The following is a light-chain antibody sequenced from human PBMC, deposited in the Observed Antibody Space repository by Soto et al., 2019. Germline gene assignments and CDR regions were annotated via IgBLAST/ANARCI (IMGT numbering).Light chain of an antibody. CDR3: AQGLQTPLT. CDR2: LGS. CDR1: RSLLSSNGYNY. V-gene: IGKV2-28*01. J-gene: IGKJ4*01. Sequence: DVVMTQSPLSLPVTPGEPASISCRSSRSLLSSNGYNYLNWYLQKPGQSPQLLIYLGSNRASGVPDRFSGSGSGTDFTLKISRVEAXXVGVYYCAQGLQTPLTFGGGTKVDIK.